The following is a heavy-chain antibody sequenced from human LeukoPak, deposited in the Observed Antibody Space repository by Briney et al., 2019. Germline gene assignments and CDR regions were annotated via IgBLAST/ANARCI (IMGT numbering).Heavy chain of an antibody. CDR1: GGSISSGDYS. Sequence: SETLSLTCTVSGGSISSGDYSWSWIRQPPGKGLEWIGYIYYSGSTYYNPPLKSRVTISVDTSKNQFSLKLSSVTAADTAVYYCAREPPNLDAFDIWGQGTMVTVSS. CDR2: IYYSGST. V-gene: IGHV4-30-4*08. J-gene: IGHJ3*02. CDR3: AREPPNLDAFDI.